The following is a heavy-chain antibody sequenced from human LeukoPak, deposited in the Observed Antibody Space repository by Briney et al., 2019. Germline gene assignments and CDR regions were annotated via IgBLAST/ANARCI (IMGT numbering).Heavy chain of an antibody. CDR3: AKGLGSVVRGAFDY. Sequence: GGSLRLSCAASGFTLSNYAMSWVRQAPGKGLEWVSTIGGSGTSTYYADSVKGRFTISRDNSKNTLYLQMNSLRAEDTAVYYCAKGLGSVVRGAFDYWGQGTLVTVSS. CDR2: IGGSGTST. D-gene: IGHD3-10*01. CDR1: GFTLSNYA. J-gene: IGHJ4*02. V-gene: IGHV3-23*01.